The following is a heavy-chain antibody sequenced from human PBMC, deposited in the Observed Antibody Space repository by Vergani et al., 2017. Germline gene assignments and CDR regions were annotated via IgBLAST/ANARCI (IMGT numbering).Heavy chain of an antibody. D-gene: IGHD3-3*01. J-gene: IGHJ6*02. Sequence: QVQLVHSGAEVKKPGSSVKVSCKASGGTFSSYAISWVRQAPGQGLEWMGGIIPIFGTANYAQKFQGRVTITADESTSTAYMELSSLRSEDTAVYYCASRDITIFGVVIIRGYYYYGMDVWGQGTTVTVSS. CDR2: IIPIFGTA. V-gene: IGHV1-69*01. CDR3: ASRDITIFGVVIIRGYYYYGMDV. CDR1: GGTFSSYA.